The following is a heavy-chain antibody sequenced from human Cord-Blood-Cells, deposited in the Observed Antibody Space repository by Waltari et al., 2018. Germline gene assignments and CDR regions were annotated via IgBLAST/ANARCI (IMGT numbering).Heavy chain of an antibody. CDR3: AKARYSGSYPYYYYYMDV. D-gene: IGHD1-26*01. Sequence: EVQLLESGGGLVQPGGSLRLPCAASGFTFSRYAMSWVRQAPGTGLEWVSAISGSGGSTYYADSVKGRFTISRDNSKNTLYLQMNSLRAEDTAVYYCAKARYSGSYPYYYYYMDVWGKGTTVTVSS. V-gene: IGHV3-23*01. CDR1: GFTFSRYA. J-gene: IGHJ6*03. CDR2: ISGSGGST.